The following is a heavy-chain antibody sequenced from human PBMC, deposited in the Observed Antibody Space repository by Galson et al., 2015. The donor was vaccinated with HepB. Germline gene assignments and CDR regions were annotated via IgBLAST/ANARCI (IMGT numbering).Heavy chain of an antibody. D-gene: IGHD3-22*01. J-gene: IGHJ3*02. V-gene: IGHV3-30*04. CDR3: ARDRADYYDSSGYYRELHAGGAFDI. Sequence: SLRLSCAASGFTFSSYAMHWVRQAPGKGLEWVAVISYDGSNKYYADSVKGRFTISRDNSKNTLYLQMNSLRAEDTAVYYCARDRADYYDSSGYYRELHAGGAFDIWGQGTMVTVSS. CDR1: GFTFSSYA. CDR2: ISYDGSNK.